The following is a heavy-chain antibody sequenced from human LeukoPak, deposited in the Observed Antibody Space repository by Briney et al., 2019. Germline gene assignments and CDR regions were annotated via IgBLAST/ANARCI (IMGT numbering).Heavy chain of an antibody. V-gene: IGHV3-20*04. CDR3: ARARGYSTFQA. Sequence: GGSLRLSCAGSGYTFGNYGMNWVRQAPGKGLEWVAGLKQDGGNKGYADSVKGRLTISRDNAKNSLYLQMNSLRAEDTAVYYCARARGYSTFQAWGQGTLVTVSS. CDR2: LKQDGGNK. J-gene: IGHJ5*02. D-gene: IGHD4-11*01. CDR1: GYTFGNYG.